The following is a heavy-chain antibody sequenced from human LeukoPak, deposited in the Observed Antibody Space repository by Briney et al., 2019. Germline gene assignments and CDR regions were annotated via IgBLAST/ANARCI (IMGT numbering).Heavy chain of an antibody. Sequence: PSETLSLTCAVYGGSFNGYYWSWIRQPPGKGLEWIGEINHSGSTNYNPSLKSRVTMSVDTSKNQFSLKLSSVTAADTAVYYCARDGHSGSYPYYFDYWGQGTLVTVSS. J-gene: IGHJ4*02. CDR1: GGSFNGYY. D-gene: IGHD1-26*01. CDR3: ARDGHSGSYPYYFDY. CDR2: INHSGST. V-gene: IGHV4-34*01.